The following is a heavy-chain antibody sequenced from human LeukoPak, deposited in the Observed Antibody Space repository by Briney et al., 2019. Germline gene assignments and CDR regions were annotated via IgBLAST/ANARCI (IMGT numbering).Heavy chain of an antibody. CDR3: ARGGYSLFDI. D-gene: IGHD5-18*01. V-gene: IGHV1-69*13. CDR2: INPIFGTT. CDR1: GGTFSPYA. Sequence: SVKVSCKASGGTFSPYAINWVRQAPGQGLEWMGGINPIFGTTNYAADFQGRVTISSDESTTTAYMEVSSLKSEDTAVYYCARGGYSLFDIWGQGTMVTVSS. J-gene: IGHJ3*02.